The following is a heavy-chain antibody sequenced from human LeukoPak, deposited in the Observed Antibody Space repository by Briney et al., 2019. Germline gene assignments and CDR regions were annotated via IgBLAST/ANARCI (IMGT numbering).Heavy chain of an antibody. J-gene: IGHJ4*02. V-gene: IGHV3-7*01. Sequence: GGSLRLSCAASGFTFSSYGMHWVRQAPGKGLEWVANIKQDGGEKYYVDSVEGRFTISRDNAKNSLYLQMNSLRVEDTAVYYCATRGGDSEVDFWGQGTLVTVSS. D-gene: IGHD4-17*01. CDR3: ATRGGDSEVDF. CDR2: IKQDGGEK. CDR1: GFTFSSYG.